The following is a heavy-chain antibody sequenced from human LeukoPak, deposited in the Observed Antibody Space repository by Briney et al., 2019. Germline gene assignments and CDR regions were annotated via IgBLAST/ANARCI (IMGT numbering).Heavy chain of an antibody. V-gene: IGHV1-69*04. CDR2: IIPILGIA. CDR1: GGTFSSYA. J-gene: IGHJ3*02. D-gene: IGHD2-21*02. CDR3: ARERDCGGDCYSTGAFDI. Sequence: SVKVSCKASGGTFSSYAISWVRQAPGQGLEWMGRIIPILGIANYAQKFQGRVTITADKSTSTAYMELSSLRSEDTAVYHCARERDCGGDCYSTGAFDIWGQGTMVTVSS.